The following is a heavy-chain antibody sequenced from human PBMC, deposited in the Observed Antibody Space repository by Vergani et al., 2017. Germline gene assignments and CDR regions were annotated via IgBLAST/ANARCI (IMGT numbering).Heavy chain of an antibody. CDR2: ISGSGGST. CDR3: AKDTGYYDYVWGSYRYPIPVAPGIWNAPTIDY. V-gene: IGHV3-23*01. CDR1: GFTFSSYA. J-gene: IGHJ4*02. Sequence: EVQLLESGGGLVQPGGSLRLSCAASGFTFSSYAMSWVCQAPGKGLEWVSAISGSGGSTNYADSGKGRFTISRDNSKNTLDLQMNSLTAEDTAVYYCAKDTGYYDYVWGSYRYPIPVAPGIWNAPTIDYWGQGTLVTVSS. D-gene: IGHD3-16*02.